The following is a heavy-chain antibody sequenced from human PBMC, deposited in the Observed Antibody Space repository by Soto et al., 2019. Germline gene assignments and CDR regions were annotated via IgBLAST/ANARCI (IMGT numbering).Heavy chain of an antibody. CDR2: IYYSGST. Sequence: SETQSLTCTVSGGSISSGSYYWAWISQPPGKGLEWIGTIYYSGSTYYNPSLKSRVTISVDTSKNQFSLKLSSVTTADTAVYYCASYSGSYNWFDPWGQGTLVTVSS. D-gene: IGHD1-26*01. CDR1: GGSISSGSYY. J-gene: IGHJ5*02. V-gene: IGHV4-39*01. CDR3: ASYSGSYNWFDP.